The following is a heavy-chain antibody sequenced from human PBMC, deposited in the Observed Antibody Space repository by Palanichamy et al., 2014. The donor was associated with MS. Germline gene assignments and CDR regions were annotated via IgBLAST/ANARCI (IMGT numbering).Heavy chain of an antibody. Sequence: QLQESGPGLVKPSETLSLTCTVSRGSISSYYWSWIRQPPGKGLEWIGYISYSGNTNYNPSLKSRVTISVDTSKNQFSLKLTSVTATDTAVYYCARHGCSSTSSPLSAPWGQGTLVTVSS. J-gene: IGHJ5*02. D-gene: IGHD2-2*01. CDR1: RGSISSYY. CDR3: ARHGCSSTSSPLSAP. V-gene: IGHV4-59*08. CDR2: ISYSGNT.